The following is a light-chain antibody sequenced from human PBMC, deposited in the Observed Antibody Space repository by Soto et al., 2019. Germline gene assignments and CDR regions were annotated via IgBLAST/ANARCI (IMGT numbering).Light chain of an antibody. CDR3: QQYHNWPLT. CDR1: QSVSNN. V-gene: IGKV3-15*01. CDR2: GAS. J-gene: IGKJ1*01. Sequence: EIVMTQSPATLSVSPGERATLSCRASQSVSNNLAWYHQKPGLAPRLLIYGASTRATGIPARFSGSGSGTECTLTISSPQSEDFAVYYCQQYHNWPLTFGQGTKVEIK.